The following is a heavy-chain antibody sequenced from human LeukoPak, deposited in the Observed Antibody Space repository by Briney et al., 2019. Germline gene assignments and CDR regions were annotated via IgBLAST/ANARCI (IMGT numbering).Heavy chain of an antibody. V-gene: IGHV4-59*01. Sequence: SETLSLTCTFSGGSNSSYYWSWIRQPPTRGLEEIGYIYYSGSTNYNPSLKSRVTISVDTSKNQFSLKLSSVTAAGTAVYYCARVDAWFGELFSWYFDLWGRGTLVTVSS. CDR1: GGSNSSYY. J-gene: IGHJ2*01. CDR2: IYYSGST. D-gene: IGHD3-10*01. CDR3: ARVDAWFGELFSWYFDL.